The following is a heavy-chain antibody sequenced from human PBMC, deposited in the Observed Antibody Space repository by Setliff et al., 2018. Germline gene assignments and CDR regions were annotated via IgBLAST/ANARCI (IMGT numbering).Heavy chain of an antibody. V-gene: IGHV3-33*08. J-gene: IGHJ4*02. Sequence: GGSLRLSCAASGFTFSTYRMHWVRQAPGKGLEWVAAIWDDGGNKYHADSVKGRSTISRDNSKNTLYLQMNSLRPEDTAVYYCARTCSGSGCYAGLESWGQGTPVTVSS. CDR2: IWDDGGNK. D-gene: IGHD2-15*01. CDR1: GFTFSTYR. CDR3: ARTCSGSGCYAGLES.